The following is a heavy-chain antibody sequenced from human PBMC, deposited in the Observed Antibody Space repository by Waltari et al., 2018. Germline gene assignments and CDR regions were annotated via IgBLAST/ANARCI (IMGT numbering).Heavy chain of an antibody. D-gene: IGHD3-22*01. Sequence: QITLKESGPTLVKPTQTLTLTCTFSGFSLSTSGVGVGWLRQPPGQALEWLALIYWNDDKRYSPSLKSRLTITKDTSKNQVVLTMTNMDPVDTATYYCAHKGYYDSSGYYFDAFDIWGQGTMVTVSS. V-gene: IGHV2-5*01. CDR2: IYWNDDK. J-gene: IGHJ3*02. CDR1: GFSLSTSGVG. CDR3: AHKGYYDSSGYYFDAFDI.